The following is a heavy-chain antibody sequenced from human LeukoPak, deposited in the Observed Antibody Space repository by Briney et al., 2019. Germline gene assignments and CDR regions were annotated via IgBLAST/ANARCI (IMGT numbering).Heavy chain of an antibody. CDR3: ARGDASGRPGIGFDF. CDR1: GGSISSYY. Sequence: PSETLSLTCTVSGGSISSYYWSWIRQPPGKGLEWIGYILYSGTTNSNPSLKSRVTISVDTSKNQISLKLSSVTAADTAVYYCARGDASGRPGIGFDFWGQGTLVTVSS. J-gene: IGHJ4*02. D-gene: IGHD1-26*01. CDR2: ILYSGTT. V-gene: IGHV4-59*08.